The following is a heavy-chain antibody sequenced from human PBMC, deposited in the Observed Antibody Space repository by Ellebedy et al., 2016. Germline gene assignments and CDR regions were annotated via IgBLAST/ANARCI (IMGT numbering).Heavy chain of an antibody. J-gene: IGHJ4*02. V-gene: IGHV3-23*01. D-gene: IGHD3-16*02. CDR3: ARDLGGFLGFDS. Sequence: GESLKISCAASGFIFKNHAMSWVRQAPGKVLEWVSTISGSAISTYYTDSVKGRFTISSDESKNTVFLQMNSLRAEDTATYYCARDLGGFLGFDSWGQGTVVTVSS. CDR2: ISGSAIST. CDR1: GFIFKNHA.